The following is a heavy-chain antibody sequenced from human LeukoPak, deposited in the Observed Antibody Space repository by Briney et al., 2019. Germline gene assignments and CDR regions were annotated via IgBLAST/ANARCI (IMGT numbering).Heavy chain of an antibody. D-gene: IGHD4-17*01. Sequence: PSETLSLTCTVSGGSISSSSYYWGWIRQPPGKGLEWIGSIYYSGSTYYNPSLKSRVTISVDTSKNQFSLKLSSVTAADTAVYYCARLPNDYGDYFGGAAFDIWGQGTMVTVSS. V-gene: IGHV4-39*01. CDR3: ARLPNDYGDYFGGAAFDI. CDR2: IYYSGST. J-gene: IGHJ3*02. CDR1: GGSISSSSYY.